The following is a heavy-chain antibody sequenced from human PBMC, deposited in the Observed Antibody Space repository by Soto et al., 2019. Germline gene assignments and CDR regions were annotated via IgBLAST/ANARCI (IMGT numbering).Heavy chain of an antibody. Sequence: GESLKISCKGSGYSFTSYWISWVRQMPGKGLGWMGRIDPSDSYTNYSPSFQGHVTISADKSTSTAYLQWSSLKASDTAMYYCARSYNWNAPYYYYGMDVWGQGTTVTVSS. J-gene: IGHJ6*02. CDR1: GYSFTSYW. V-gene: IGHV5-10-1*01. CDR2: IDPSDSYT. D-gene: IGHD1-20*01. CDR3: ARSYNWNAPYYYYGMDV.